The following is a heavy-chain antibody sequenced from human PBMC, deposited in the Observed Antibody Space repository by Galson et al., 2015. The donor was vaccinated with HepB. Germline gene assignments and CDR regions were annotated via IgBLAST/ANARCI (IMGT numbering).Heavy chain of an antibody. CDR3: ARAIRSGYDPFFDY. Sequence: ETLSLTCAVYGGSFSGYYWSWIRQPPGKGLEWIGEINHSGSTNYNPSLKSRVTISVDTSKNQFSLKLSSVTAADTAVYYCARAIRSGYDPFFDYWGQGTLVTVSS. CDR1: GGSFSGYY. D-gene: IGHD5-12*01. V-gene: IGHV4-34*01. J-gene: IGHJ4*02. CDR2: INHSGST.